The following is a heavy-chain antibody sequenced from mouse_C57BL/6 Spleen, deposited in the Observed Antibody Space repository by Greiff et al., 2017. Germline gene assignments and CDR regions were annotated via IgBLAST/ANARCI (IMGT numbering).Heavy chain of an antibody. J-gene: IGHJ4*01. Sequence: QVQLQQPGAELVEPGASVKMSCKASGYTFTSYWITWVKQRPGQGLEWIGDIYPGSGSTNYNEKFKSKATLTVDTSSSTAYMQLSSLTSEDSAVYYCARFDGYYPYYAMDYWGQGTSVTVSS. D-gene: IGHD2-3*01. CDR1: GYTFTSYW. CDR3: ARFDGYYPYYAMDY. V-gene: IGHV1-55*01. CDR2: IYPGSGST.